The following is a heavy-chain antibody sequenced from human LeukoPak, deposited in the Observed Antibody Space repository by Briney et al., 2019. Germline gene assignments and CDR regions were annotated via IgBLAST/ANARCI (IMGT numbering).Heavy chain of an antibody. CDR3: ARRGLKATGVVDY. V-gene: IGHV1-2*02. Sequence: GASVKVSCKASGYTFTGYYMHCVRQAPGQGLEWMGWINSNSGGTNYAQKFQARVTMTRDTSISTAYMELSRLRSDDTAVYYCARRGLKATGVVDYWGQGTLVTVSS. J-gene: IGHJ4*02. D-gene: IGHD5-12*01. CDR2: INSNSGGT. CDR1: GYTFTGYY.